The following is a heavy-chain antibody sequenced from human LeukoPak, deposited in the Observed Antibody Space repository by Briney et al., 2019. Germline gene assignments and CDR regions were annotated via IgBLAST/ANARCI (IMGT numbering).Heavy chain of an antibody. D-gene: IGHD3-9*01. CDR3: ARSYYDILTGYYQSYYYYYMDV. J-gene: IGHJ6*03. V-gene: IGHV4-59*11. Sequence: PSETLSLTCTVSGGSISSHYWSWIRQPPGKGLEWIGYIYYSGSTNYNPSLKSRVTISVDTSKNQFSLKLGSVTAADTAVYYCARSYYDILTGYYQSYYYYYMDVWGKGTTVTVSS. CDR1: GGSISSHY. CDR2: IYYSGST.